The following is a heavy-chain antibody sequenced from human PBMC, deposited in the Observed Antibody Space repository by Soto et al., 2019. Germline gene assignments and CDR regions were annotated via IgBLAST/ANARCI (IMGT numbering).Heavy chain of an antibody. Sequence: PSETLSLTCAVYGGSFSGYYCSWIRQPPGKGLEWIGEINHSGSTNYNPSLKSRVTISVDTSKNQFSLKLSSVTAADTAVYYCARARRGYYYDSSGYYPRGYFDYWGQGTLVTVSS. J-gene: IGHJ4*02. V-gene: IGHV4-34*01. D-gene: IGHD3-22*01. CDR3: ARARRGYYYDSSGYYPRGYFDY. CDR1: GGSFSGYY. CDR2: INHSGST.